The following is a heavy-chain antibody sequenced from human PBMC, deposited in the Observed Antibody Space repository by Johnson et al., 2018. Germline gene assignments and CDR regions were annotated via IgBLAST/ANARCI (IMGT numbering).Heavy chain of an antibody. V-gene: IGHV3-30-3*01. J-gene: IGHJ1*01. D-gene: IGHD3-16*01. Sequence: QVQLVQSGGGVVQPGRSLRLSCAASGFTFSSYAMHWVRQAPGKGLEWVAVISYDGSNKYYADSVKGRFTISRDNSKNTLYLQMNSLRGEDTAVYYCAKDWGGASIGTGGYFHHWGQGTLVTVSS. CDR3: AKDWGGASIGTGGYFHH. CDR1: GFTFSSYA. CDR2: ISYDGSNK.